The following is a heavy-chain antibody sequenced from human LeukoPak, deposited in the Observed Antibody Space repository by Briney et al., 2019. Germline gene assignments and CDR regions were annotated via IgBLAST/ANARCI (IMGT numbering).Heavy chain of an antibody. CDR2: ISSSSSYI. J-gene: IGHJ4*02. D-gene: IGHD5-18*01. V-gene: IGHV3-21*01. CDR3: ARDAAMVGSFDY. Sequence: GGSLRLSCAASGFTFSSYSMNWVRQAPGKGLEGVSSISSSSSYIYYADSVKGRFTISRDNAKNSLYLQMNSLRAEDTAVYYCARDAAMVGSFDYWGQGTLVTVSS. CDR1: GFTFSSYS.